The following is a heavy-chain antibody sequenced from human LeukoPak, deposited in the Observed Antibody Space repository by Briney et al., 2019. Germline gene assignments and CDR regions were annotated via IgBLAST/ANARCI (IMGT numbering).Heavy chain of an antibody. CDR2: INHSGST. V-gene: IGHV4-34*01. CDR1: GGSFSGYY. J-gene: IGHJ3*02. CDR3: ARVPRGYSYGYWNAFDI. D-gene: IGHD5-18*01. Sequence: SETLSLTCAVCGGSFSGYYWSWIRQPPGKGLEWIGEINHSGSTNYNPSLKSRVTISVDTSKNQFSLKLSSVTAADTAVYYCARVPRGYSYGYWNAFDIWGQGTMVTVSS.